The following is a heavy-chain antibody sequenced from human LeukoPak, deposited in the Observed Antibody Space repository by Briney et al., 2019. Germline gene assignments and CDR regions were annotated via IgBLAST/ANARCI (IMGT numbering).Heavy chain of an antibody. CDR1: GYTFTSYD. V-gene: IGHV1-8*01. J-gene: IGHJ6*03. CDR2: MNPNSGNT. CDR3: ARGPEYSSSWFGRFNYHYYMDV. Sequence: ASVKVSCKASGYTFTSYDINWVRQATGQGLEWMGWMNPNSGNTGYAQKFQGRVTMTRNTSISTAYMELSSLRSEDTAVYYCARGPEYSSSWFGRFNYHYYMDVWGKGTTVTVSS. D-gene: IGHD6-13*01.